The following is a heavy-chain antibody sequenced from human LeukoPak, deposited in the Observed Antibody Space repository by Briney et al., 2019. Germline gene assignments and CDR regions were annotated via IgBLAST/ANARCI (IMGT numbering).Heavy chain of an antibody. D-gene: IGHD6-13*01. CDR3: ARAYSSSWYFNWFDP. CDR2: IYPSGTT. J-gene: IGHJ5*02. CDR1: GYSISSGYY. Sequence: SETLSLTCTVSGYSISSGYYWGWIRQPPGKGLEWTGNIYPSGTTYYNPSLKTRVTISVDTSKNQFSLKLSSVTAADTAVYFCARAYSSSWYFNWFDPWGQGTLVTVSS. V-gene: IGHV4-38-2*02.